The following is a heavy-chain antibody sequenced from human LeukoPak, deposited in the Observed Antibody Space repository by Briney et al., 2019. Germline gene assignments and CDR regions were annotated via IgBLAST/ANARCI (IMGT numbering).Heavy chain of an antibody. CDR3: AGRWGVTSWEDAFDI. CDR2: IYYSGST. Sequence: PSETLSLTCTVSGGSISSSSYYWGWIRQPPGKGLEWIGSIYYSGSTYYNPSLKSRVTISVDTSKNQFSLKLSSVTAADTAAYYCAGRWGVTSWEDAFDIWGQGTMVTVSS. D-gene: IGHD2-21*02. J-gene: IGHJ3*02. CDR1: GGSISSSSYY. V-gene: IGHV4-39*01.